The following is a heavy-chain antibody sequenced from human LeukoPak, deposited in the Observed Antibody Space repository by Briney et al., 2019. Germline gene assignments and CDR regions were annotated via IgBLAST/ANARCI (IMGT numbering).Heavy chain of an antibody. D-gene: IGHD3-22*01. J-gene: IGHJ4*02. Sequence: PGGSLRLSCAGSGFTFTNYWMTWVRQVPGKGLEWVANIRQDGGEKYYEDSVKGRFTISRDNAKNSLYLQMDSLRAEDTAVYYCASDRTYDISGYRFDLWGQGKLVTVSS. CDR1: GFTFTNYW. CDR2: IRQDGGEK. CDR3: ASDRTYDISGYRFDL. V-gene: IGHV3-7*01.